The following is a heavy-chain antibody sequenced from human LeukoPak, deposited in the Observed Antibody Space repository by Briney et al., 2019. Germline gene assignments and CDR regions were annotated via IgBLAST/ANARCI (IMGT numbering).Heavy chain of an antibody. CDR3: ARFLGYCSGGSCYFDY. Sequence: ASVNVSCKASGYTFTGYYMHWVRQAPGQGLEWMGWINPNSGGTKYAQKFQGRVTMTRDTSISTAYMELSSLKSDDTAVYYCARFLGYCSGGSCYFDYWGQGTLVTVSS. V-gene: IGHV1-2*02. CDR2: INPNSGGT. CDR1: GYTFTGYY. J-gene: IGHJ4*02. D-gene: IGHD2-15*01.